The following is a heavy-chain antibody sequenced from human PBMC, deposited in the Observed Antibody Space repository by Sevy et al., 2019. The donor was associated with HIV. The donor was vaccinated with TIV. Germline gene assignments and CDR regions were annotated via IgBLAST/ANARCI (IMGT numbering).Heavy chain of an antibody. CDR2: IWYDGSNK. CDR1: GFTFSSYG. D-gene: IGHD1-26*01. V-gene: IGHV3-33*01. CDR3: ARDRPPSVKWEHTTGGADY. J-gene: IGHJ4*02. Sequence: GGSLRLSCAASGFTFSSYGMHWVRQAPGKGLEWVAVIWYDGSNKYYADSVKGRFTISRDNSKNTLYLQMNSLRAEDTAVYYCARDRPPSVKWEHTTGGADYWGQGTLVTVSS.